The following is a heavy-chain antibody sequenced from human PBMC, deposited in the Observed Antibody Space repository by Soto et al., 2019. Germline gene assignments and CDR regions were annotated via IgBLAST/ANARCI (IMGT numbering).Heavy chain of an antibody. J-gene: IGHJ4*02. Sequence: QVQLVQSGAEVKKPGSSVKVSCKASGGTFSSYAISWVRQAPGQGLEWMGGIIPIFGTANYAQKFQGRVTITANESTSTAYMELSSLRSEDTAVYYCARDREGATTFSHFDYWGQGTLVTVSS. V-gene: IGHV1-69*01. CDR3: ARDREGATTFSHFDY. CDR1: GGTFSSYA. CDR2: IIPIFGTA. D-gene: IGHD1-26*01.